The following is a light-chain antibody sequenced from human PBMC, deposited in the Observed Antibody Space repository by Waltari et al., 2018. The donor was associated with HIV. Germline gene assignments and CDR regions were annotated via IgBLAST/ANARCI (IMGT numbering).Light chain of an antibody. CDR3: CSYAGSSYV. CDR1: SSDVGSYNL. V-gene: IGLV2-23*02. CDR2: EVS. Sequence: QSALTQPASVSGSPGQSITISCTGTSSDVGSYNLVSWYQQHPGKAPKRMIYEVSKRPAGVSNRFSGSKSGNTASLTISGLQAEDEADYYCCSYAGSSYVFGTGTKVTVL. J-gene: IGLJ1*01.